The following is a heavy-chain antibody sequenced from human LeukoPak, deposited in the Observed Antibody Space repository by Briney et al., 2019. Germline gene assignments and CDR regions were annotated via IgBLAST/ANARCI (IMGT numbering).Heavy chain of an antibody. D-gene: IGHD2-15*01. J-gene: IGHJ4*02. CDR1: GFTFSSYG. V-gene: IGHV3-30*02. CDR3: AKDLLRGVVVVAATPIDY. CDR2: IRYDGSNK. Sequence: GGSLRLSCAASGFTFSSYGMHWVRKAPGKGLEWVAFIRYDGSNKYYADSVKGRFTISRDNSKNTLYLQMNSLSAEDTAVYYCAKDLLRGVVVVAATPIDYWGQGTLVTVSS.